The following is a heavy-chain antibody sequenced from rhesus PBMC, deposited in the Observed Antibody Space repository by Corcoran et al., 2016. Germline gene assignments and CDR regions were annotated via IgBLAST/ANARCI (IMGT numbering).Heavy chain of an antibody. Sequence: QVQLQESGPGLVKPSETLSLTCAVSGGSISGGYYWGWIRQHPGKGLEWIGNIYGNSATTYNNPSLKSRFTISQDTSKNQFSLKLSSVTAADTAVYYCARWRRPIAAAGTGYFDYWGQGVLVTVSS. J-gene: IGHJ4*01. CDR3: ARWRRPIAAAGTGYFDY. CDR1: GGSISGGYY. CDR2: IYGNSATT. D-gene: IGHD6-31*01. V-gene: IGHV4S7*01.